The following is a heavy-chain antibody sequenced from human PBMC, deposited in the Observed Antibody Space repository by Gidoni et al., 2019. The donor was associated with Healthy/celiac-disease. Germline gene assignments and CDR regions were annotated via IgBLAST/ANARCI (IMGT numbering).Heavy chain of an antibody. V-gene: IGHV1-18*01. CDR3: ARGGGVLLWFGELTFGDY. CDR1: GYTFTSYG. CDR2: ISAYNGHT. D-gene: IGHD3-10*01. J-gene: IGHJ4*02. Sequence: QVQLVQSGAEVKKPGAAVKVSCKASGYTFTSYGISWVRQAPGQGLGWMGWISAYNGHTNHAPTLQGRVTMTTDTSTSTAYMGLRSLRADDTSVYYCARGGGVLLWFGELTFGDYWGQGTLVTVSS.